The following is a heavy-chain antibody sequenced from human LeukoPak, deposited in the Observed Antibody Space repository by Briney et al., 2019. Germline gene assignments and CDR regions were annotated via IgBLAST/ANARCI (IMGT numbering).Heavy chain of an antibody. D-gene: IGHD2-21*02. CDR3: TLILATASDTDY. V-gene: IGHV3-73*01. CDR1: GFTFSGSA. CDR2: IRSKANSYAT. J-gene: IGHJ4*02. Sequence: PGGSLKLPCAASGFTFSGSAMHWVRQASGKGLGWVGRIRSKANSYATAYAASAKGRFTISRDDSKNTAYLQMNSLKTEDTAVYYCTLILATASDTDYWGQGTLVTVSS.